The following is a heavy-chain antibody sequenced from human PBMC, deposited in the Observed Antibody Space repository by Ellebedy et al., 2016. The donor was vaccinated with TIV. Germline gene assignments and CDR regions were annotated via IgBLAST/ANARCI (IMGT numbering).Heavy chain of an antibody. V-gene: IGHV5-51*01. J-gene: IGHJ4*02. CDR1: GYTFTNQW. CDR3: ARVRGDCSGGTCNSWGYFDY. CDR2: IFPGDFDT. D-gene: IGHD6-19*01. Sequence: GESLKISCEASGYTFTNQWIAWVRQMPGKGLEWMGIIFPGDFDTRYSPSFQGQVTISADKSISTAYLQWSSLKASDTAIYYCARVRGDCSGGTCNSWGYFDYWGQGTLVTVSS.